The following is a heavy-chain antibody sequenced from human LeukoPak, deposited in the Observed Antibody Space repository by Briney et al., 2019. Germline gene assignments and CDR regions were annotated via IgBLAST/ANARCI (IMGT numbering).Heavy chain of an antibody. J-gene: IGHJ4*02. CDR1: GFTFSSYW. V-gene: IGHV3-74*01. CDR2: INGDGSNT. D-gene: IGHD6-13*01. CDR3: ARVVSTSED. Sequence: PGGSLRLSCAASGFTFSSYWMHWVHQAPGKGLVWVSRINGDGSNTSYADSVKGRFMISRDNAKNTLYLQMNSLRAEDTAVYYCARVVSTSEDWGQGTLVTVSS.